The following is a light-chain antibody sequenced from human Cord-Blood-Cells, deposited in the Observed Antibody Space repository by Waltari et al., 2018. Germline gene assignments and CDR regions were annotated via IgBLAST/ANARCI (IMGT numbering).Light chain of an antibody. CDR1: SSDVGGYNY. J-gene: IGLJ2*01. Sequence: QSALTQPASVSGSPGQSITISCPGTSSDVGGYNYVSWYPKHPGKAPKLMIYDASNRPSGVSNRFSGSKSGNTASLTISGLQAEDEADYYCSSYTSSSTPVVFGGGTKLTVL. CDR2: DAS. V-gene: IGLV2-14*01. CDR3: SSYTSSSTPVV.